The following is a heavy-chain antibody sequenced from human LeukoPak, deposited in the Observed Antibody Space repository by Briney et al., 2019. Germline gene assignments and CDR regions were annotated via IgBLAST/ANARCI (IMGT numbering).Heavy chain of an antibody. CDR1: GITFGNNW. CDR2: INSDGGGA. Sequence: GGSLRLSCAASGITFGNNWMHWVRQGPGKGLVWISRINSDGGGAIYADSVKGRFTVSRDNAKNTLYLQMNCLRAEDTAVYYCARDVPHNWFDTWGQGTLVTVSS. V-gene: IGHV3-74*01. CDR3: ARDVPHNWFDT. J-gene: IGHJ5*02.